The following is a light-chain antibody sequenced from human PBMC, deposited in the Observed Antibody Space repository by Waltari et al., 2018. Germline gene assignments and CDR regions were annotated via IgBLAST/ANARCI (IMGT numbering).Light chain of an antibody. V-gene: IGKV2-30*01. CDR3: IQGTQWPRT. J-gene: IGKJ1*01. CDR1: QSLIYSDGNTY. CDR2: KVS. Sequence: DVVMTQSPLSLPVTLGQPASISCRSSQSLIYSDGNTYLNWFQQRPGQSPRRLIYKVSNRDSGVPDRFSGSGSGTDFTLKISRVEAEDVGFYFCIQGTQWPRTFGQGTKVEIK.